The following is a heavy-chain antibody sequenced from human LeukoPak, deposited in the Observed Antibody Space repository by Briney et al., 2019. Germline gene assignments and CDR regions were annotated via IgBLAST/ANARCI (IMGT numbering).Heavy chain of an antibody. J-gene: IGHJ4*02. CDR2: ISGSGGST. V-gene: IGHV3-23*01. Sequence: GGSLRLSCAASGFTFSSYAMSWVRQAPGKGLEWVSAISGSGGSTYYADSVKGRFTISRDNSKNTLYLQMNSLRAEDAAVYYCAKVFEDIVVVVAAIFDYWGQGTLVTVSS. CDR3: AKVFEDIVVVVAAIFDY. D-gene: IGHD2-15*01. CDR1: GFTFSSYA.